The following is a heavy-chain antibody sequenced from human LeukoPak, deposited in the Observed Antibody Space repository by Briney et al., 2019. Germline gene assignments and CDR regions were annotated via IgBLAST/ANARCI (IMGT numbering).Heavy chain of an antibody. CDR1: GGSISSSSYY. Sequence: SSETLSLTCTVSGGSISSSSYYWGWIRQPPGKGLEWIGSIYYSGSTYYNPSLKSRVTISVDTSKNQFSLKLSSVTAADTAVYYCASRAEFLEWLLSGLGYYFDYWGQGTLVTVSS. CDR3: ASRAEFLEWLLSGLGYYFDY. J-gene: IGHJ4*02. D-gene: IGHD3-3*01. V-gene: IGHV4-39*01. CDR2: IYYSGST.